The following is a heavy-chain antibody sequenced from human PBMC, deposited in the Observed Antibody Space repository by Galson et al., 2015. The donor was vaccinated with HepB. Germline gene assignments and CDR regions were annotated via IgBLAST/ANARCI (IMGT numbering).Heavy chain of an antibody. J-gene: IGHJ4*02. CDR3: VMGYYFDY. Sequence: SLRLSCAASGFTFSGYAMSWVRQAPGKGLEWVSTISNSGDKTYNADSVKGRFTISRDNSKNTLHLQMNSLRAEDTAMYYCVMGYYFDYWGQGTLVTVPS. CDR2: ISNSGDKT. V-gene: IGHV3-23*01. CDR1: GFTFSGYA.